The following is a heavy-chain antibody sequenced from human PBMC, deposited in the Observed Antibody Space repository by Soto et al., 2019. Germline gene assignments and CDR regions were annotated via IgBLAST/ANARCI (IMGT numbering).Heavy chain of an antibody. Sequence: GGSLRLSCPASGFIFSDYYMTWIRQAPGKGLEWVSHISSSGRIISYADSVKGRFTISRDNANNSLYLHMGSLRADDTAVYYCARGNRGFGFWFDSWGQGTPVTVSS. CDR2: ISSSGRII. D-gene: IGHD3-16*01. CDR3: ARGNRGFGFWFDS. J-gene: IGHJ5*01. CDR1: GFIFSDYY. V-gene: IGHV3-11*01.